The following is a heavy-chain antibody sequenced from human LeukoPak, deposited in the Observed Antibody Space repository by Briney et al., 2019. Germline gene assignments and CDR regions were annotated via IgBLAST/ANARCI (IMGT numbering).Heavy chain of an antibody. J-gene: IGHJ4*02. V-gene: IGHV5-10-1*01. CDR3: ARREVVGATAFDY. CDR1: GYSFTSYW. D-gene: IGHD1-26*01. CDR2: IDPGDSYT. Sequence: GESLKISCKGSGYSFTSYWINWVRQMPGKGLEWMGTIDPGDSYTNYSPAFQGHVTMSSVKSISTAYLQWSSLKASDTAVYYCARREVVGATAFDYWGQGTLVTVSS.